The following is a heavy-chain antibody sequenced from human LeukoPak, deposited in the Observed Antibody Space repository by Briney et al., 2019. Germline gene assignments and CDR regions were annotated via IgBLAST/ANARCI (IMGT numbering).Heavy chain of an antibody. Sequence: ASVKVSCKASRYTFTSYYIHWVRQAPGQGLEWMGKINPSGGSTSYAQKFQGRVTMTRDTSASIVYMDLSSLRSDDTAVYYCAREDYGMDVWGQGTTVTVSS. CDR3: AREDYGMDV. V-gene: IGHV1-46*01. CDR2: INPSGGST. J-gene: IGHJ6*02. CDR1: RYTFTSYY.